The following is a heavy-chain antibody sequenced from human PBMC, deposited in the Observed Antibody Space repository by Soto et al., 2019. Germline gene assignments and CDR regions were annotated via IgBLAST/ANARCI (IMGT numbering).Heavy chain of an antibody. CDR2: IWYDGSNK. CDR3: ARDSIAAAQSLDY. D-gene: IGHD6-13*01. CDR1: GFTFSRYG. V-gene: IGHV3-33*08. J-gene: IGHJ4*02. Sequence: PGGSLRLSCAASGFTFSRYGMHWVRQAPGKGLEWVAVIWYDGSNKYYADSVKGRFTISRDNSKNTLYLQMNSLRAEDTAVYYCARDSIAAAQSLDYWGQGTLVTVSS.